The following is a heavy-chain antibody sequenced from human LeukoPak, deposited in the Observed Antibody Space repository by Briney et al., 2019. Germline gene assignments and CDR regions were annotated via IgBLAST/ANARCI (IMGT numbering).Heavy chain of an antibody. J-gene: IGHJ4*02. V-gene: IGHV3-30*18. CDR2: ISYDGSNK. CDR1: GLPFSSHW. Sequence: PGGSLRLSCAASGLPFSSHWLSWFRQSPGKGLEWVAVISYDGSNKYYADSVKGRFTISRDNSKNTLYLQMNSLRAEDTAVYYCAKDWYYYDSSGYYYVWGQGTLVTVSS. D-gene: IGHD3-22*01. CDR3: AKDWYYYDSSGYYYV.